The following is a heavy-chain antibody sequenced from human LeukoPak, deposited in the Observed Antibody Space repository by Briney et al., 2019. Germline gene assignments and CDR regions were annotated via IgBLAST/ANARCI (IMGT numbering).Heavy chain of an antibody. CDR3: AKAPPGLSLDS. CDR1: GFTFNNYW. J-gene: IGHJ4*02. Sequence: GGSLRLSCAASGFTFNNYWMNWARQAPGKGLEWVANIKPDGSGKYYADSVKGRFTISRDNSKNTLFLQMDSLRVEDTAVYYCAKAPPGLSLDSWGQGTLVTVSS. CDR2: IKPDGSGK. D-gene: IGHD1-14*01. V-gene: IGHV3-7*02.